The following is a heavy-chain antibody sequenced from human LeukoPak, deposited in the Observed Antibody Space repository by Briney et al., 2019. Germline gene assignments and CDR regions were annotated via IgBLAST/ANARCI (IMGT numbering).Heavy chain of an antibody. D-gene: IGHD5-18*01. Sequence: GGSLRPSCAASGFTFSSYGMHCVRQAPGKWLEWVAVIWYDGSNKYYADSVKGRFTISRDNSKNTLYLQMNSLRGEDTAVYFCARGGVQLWYADYWGQGTLVTVSS. CDR1: GFTFSSYG. CDR2: IWYDGSNK. CDR3: ARGGVQLWYADY. J-gene: IGHJ4*02. V-gene: IGHV3-33*01.